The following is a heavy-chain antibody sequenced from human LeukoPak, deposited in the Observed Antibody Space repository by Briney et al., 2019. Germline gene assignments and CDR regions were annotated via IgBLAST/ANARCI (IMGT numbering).Heavy chain of an antibody. V-gene: IGHV3-30*02. Sequence: GGSLRLSCAASGFTFSSYGMHWVRQAPGKGLEWVAFIRYDGSNKYYADSAKGRFTISRDNSKNTLYLQMNSLRAEDTAVYYCAKEQGLRFLDSLDYWGQGTLVTVSS. D-gene: IGHD3-3*01. CDR2: IRYDGSNK. CDR3: AKEQGLRFLDSLDY. CDR1: GFTFSSYG. J-gene: IGHJ4*02.